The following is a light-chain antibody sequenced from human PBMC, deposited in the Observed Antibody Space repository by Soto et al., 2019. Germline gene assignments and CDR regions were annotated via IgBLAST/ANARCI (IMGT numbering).Light chain of an antibody. V-gene: IGKV4-1*01. CDR2: WAS. J-gene: IGKJ1*01. Sequence: DIVMTQSPDSLAVSLGERATINCKSSQSVLYSSNNEHYLAWYQQKPGQPPKLLIYWASTRESGVPDRFSGSGSGTDFTLTISSLQAEDVEVYYCQQYYTTPWTFGQGTKVEIK. CDR1: QSVLYSSNNEHY. CDR3: QQYYTTPWT.